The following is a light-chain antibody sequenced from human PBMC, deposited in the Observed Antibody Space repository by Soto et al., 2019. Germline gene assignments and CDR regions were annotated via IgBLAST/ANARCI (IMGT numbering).Light chain of an antibody. J-gene: IGKJ4*01. Sequence: DIHLTQSPCFLCASGGDRVTVTCRASQGISSYLAWYQQKPGKAPKLLIYAASSLQSGVPSRFSGSGSGTDFTLTISSLQPEDFATYYCQQANSFPLTFAGGPQV. CDR2: AAS. V-gene: IGKV1-9*01. CDR1: QGISSY. CDR3: QQANSFPLT.